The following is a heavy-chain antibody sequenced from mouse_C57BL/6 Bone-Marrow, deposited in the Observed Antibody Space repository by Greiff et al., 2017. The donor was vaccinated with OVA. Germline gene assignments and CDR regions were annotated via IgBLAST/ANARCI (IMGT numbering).Heavy chain of an antibody. CDR2: IWPGGGT. D-gene: IGHD1-1*01. CDR3: ARKDYGSSSYWYFDV. J-gene: IGHJ1*03. V-gene: IGHV2-9-1*01. CDR1: GFSLTSYA. Sequence: VMLVESGPGLVAPSQSLSITCTVSGFSLTSYAISWVRQPPGKGLEWLGVIWPGGGTNYNSALKSRLSISKDNSKSQVFIKMNSLQTDDTARYYCARKDYGSSSYWYFDVWGTGTTVTVSS.